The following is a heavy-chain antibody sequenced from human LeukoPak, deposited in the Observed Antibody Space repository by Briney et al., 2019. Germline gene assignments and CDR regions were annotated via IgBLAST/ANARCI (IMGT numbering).Heavy chain of an antibody. CDR3: ARITNSGSYWVFDY. J-gene: IGHJ4*02. V-gene: IGHV3-7*04. CDR2: IRGDGVEK. CDR1: GITLSSYW. Sequence: GGSLRLSCVASGITLSSYWLSWVRQAPGKGGEGVANIRGDGVEKYYVASVQGRFTISRDNAENSLSLQMNNLRAEDTAVYYCARITNSGSYWVFDYWGQGTLVTVSS. D-gene: IGHD3-22*01.